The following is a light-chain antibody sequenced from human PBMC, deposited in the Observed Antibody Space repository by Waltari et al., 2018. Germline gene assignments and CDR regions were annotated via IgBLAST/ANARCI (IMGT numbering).Light chain of an antibody. Sequence: QSALTQPPSASGTPGQTVTIFCSGGNSNIGSNVVNWYQQVPGTAPKLLLYSNPYRPSGVPDRFSGSKSGTSASLAISGLQSDDEGDYYCATWDDRLTGVVFGGGTQVTVL. V-gene: IGLV1-44*01. J-gene: IGLJ2*01. CDR3: ATWDDRLTGVV. CDR2: SNP. CDR1: NSNIGSNV.